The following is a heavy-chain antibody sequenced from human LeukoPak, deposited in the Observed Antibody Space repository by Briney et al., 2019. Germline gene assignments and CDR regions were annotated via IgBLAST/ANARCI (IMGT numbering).Heavy chain of an antibody. V-gene: IGHV3-9*03. CDR3: AKDSGSGSPWYFDY. Sequence: GGSLRLSCAASGFTFSSYGMSWVRQAPGKGLEWVSGIRGSIGYADSVKGRFTISRDNAKKSLYLQMNSLRAEDMALYYCAKDSGSGSPWYFDYWGQGTLVTVSS. CDR2: IRGSI. D-gene: IGHD1-26*01. J-gene: IGHJ4*02. CDR1: GFTFSSYG.